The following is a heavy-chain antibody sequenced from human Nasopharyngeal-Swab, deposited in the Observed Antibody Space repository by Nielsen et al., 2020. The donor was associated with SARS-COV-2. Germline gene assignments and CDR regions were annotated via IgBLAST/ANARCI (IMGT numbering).Heavy chain of an antibody. CDR2: ISSSGSTI. Sequence: GESLKISCAASGFPFSDYYMSWIRQAPGKGLEWVSYISSSGSTIYYADSVKGRFTISRDNAKNSLYLQMNSLRAEDTAVYYCARKYCSSTSCYVYYYYYYGMDVRGQGTTVTVSS. CDR3: ARKYCSSTSCYVYYYYYYGMDV. D-gene: IGHD2-2*01. V-gene: IGHV3-11*01. CDR1: GFPFSDYY. J-gene: IGHJ6*02.